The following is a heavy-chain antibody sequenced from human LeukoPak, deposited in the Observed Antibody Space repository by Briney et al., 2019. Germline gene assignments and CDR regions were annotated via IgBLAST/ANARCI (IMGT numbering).Heavy chain of an antibody. J-gene: IGHJ4*02. V-gene: IGHV4-59*01. D-gene: IGHD4-17*01. CDR1: GVSISSYY. Sequence: PSETLSLTCTVSGVSISSYYWSWIRQPPGKGLEWIGYIYYSGSTNYNPSLKSRVTISVDTSKNQFSLKLSSVTAADTAVYYCARWYGDYTYWGQGTLVTVSS. CDR3: ARWYGDYTY. CDR2: IYYSGST.